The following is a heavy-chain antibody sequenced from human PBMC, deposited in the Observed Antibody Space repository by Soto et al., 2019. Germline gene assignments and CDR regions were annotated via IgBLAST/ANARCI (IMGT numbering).Heavy chain of an antibody. CDR1: GGSIDNYEYY. J-gene: IGHJ4*02. D-gene: IGHD6-6*01. V-gene: IGHV4-30-4*01. CDR3: ARDRSNSPDYFDF. CDR2: IYYSGRT. Sequence: QVQLQEPGPGLVKPSQTLSLTCTVSGGSIDNYEYYWTWIRQPPGKGLEWVGYIYYSGRTNYNPSINSRLTISLDTSKNQFSLRLTSVSAADTAMYYCARDRSNSPDYFDFWGQGTLVTVSS.